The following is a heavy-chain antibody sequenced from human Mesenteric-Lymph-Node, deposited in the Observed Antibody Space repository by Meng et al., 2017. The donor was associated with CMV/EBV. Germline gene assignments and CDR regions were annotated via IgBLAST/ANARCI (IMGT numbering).Heavy chain of an antibody. D-gene: IGHD3-3*01. Sequence: ASVKVSCKASGYTFTHYYVHWVRQAPGQGLEWMGWISAYNGNTKYAQKLQGRVTLTTDTSTSTAYMELRSLSSDDTAVYYCADLWGGFDWGQGTLVTVSS. V-gene: IGHV1-18*04. CDR1: GYTFTHYY. CDR3: ADLWGGFD. CDR2: ISAYNGNT. J-gene: IGHJ4*02.